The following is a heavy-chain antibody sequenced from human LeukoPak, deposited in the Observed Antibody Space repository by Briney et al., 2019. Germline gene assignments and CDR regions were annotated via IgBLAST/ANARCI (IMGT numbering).Heavy chain of an antibody. CDR2: INHSGRT. Sequence: GSLRLSCAASGFTFSRYGMSWIRQPPGKGLERIGEINHSGRTNYNPSLKSRVTISVDTSKNQFSLKLSSVTAADTAVYYCARDRIAASDYFDYWGQGTLVTVSS. CDR1: GFTFSRYG. CDR3: ARDRIAASDYFDY. D-gene: IGHD6-6*01. J-gene: IGHJ4*02. V-gene: IGHV4-34*01.